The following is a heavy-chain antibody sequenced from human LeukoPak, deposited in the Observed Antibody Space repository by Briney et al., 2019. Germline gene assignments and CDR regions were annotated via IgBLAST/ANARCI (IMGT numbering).Heavy chain of an antibody. V-gene: IGHV5-51*03. CDR3: ASQYYDSSGYFQNDAFDV. D-gene: IGHD3-22*01. CDR1: GYSFTSYW. J-gene: IGHJ3*01. CDR2: IYPGDSDT. Sequence: GESLKISCKGSGYSFTSYWIAWVRQMPGKGLEWMGIIYPGDSDTRYSPSFQGQVTISADKSTSTAYLQWSSLKASDTAMYYCASQYYDSSGYFQNDAFDVWGQGTMVTVSS.